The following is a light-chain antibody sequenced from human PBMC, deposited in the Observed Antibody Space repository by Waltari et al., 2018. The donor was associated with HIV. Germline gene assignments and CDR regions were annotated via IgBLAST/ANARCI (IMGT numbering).Light chain of an antibody. CDR3: YSATENNLV. Sequence: SYELTQPSSVSVSPGQPARITCSGDVLSTKFARWFQQKPGQAPVLIIYKDNERPSGIPERFSGSSSGTTVTLTISGAQVDDEADYYCYSATENNLVFGGGTKLTVL. CDR2: KDN. J-gene: IGLJ2*01. CDR1: VLSTKF. V-gene: IGLV3-27*01.